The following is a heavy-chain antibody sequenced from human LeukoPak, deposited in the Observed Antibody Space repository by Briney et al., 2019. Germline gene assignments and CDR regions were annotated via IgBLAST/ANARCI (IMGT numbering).Heavy chain of an antibody. D-gene: IGHD3-3*01. Sequence: PSETLSLTCTVSGGSISSSSYYWGWIRQPPGKGLEWIGSIYYSGSTYYNPSLKCRVTISVDTSKNQFSLKLSSVTAADTAVYYCARLEFRYYDFWSGYLGYAFDIWGQGTMVTVSS. V-gene: IGHV4-39*01. CDR3: ARLEFRYYDFWSGYLGYAFDI. CDR2: IYYSGST. J-gene: IGHJ3*02. CDR1: GGSISSSSYY.